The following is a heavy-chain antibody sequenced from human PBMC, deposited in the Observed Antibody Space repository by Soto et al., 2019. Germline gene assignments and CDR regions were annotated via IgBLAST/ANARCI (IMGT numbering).Heavy chain of an antibody. Sequence: GGSLRLSCAASGFTFSSYAMSWVRQAPGKGLEWVSAISGSGGSTYYADSVKGRFTISRDNSKNTLYLQMNSLRAEDTAVYYCAKAGNIFLTGYLHDAFDIWGQGTMAPV. J-gene: IGHJ3*02. CDR2: ISGSGGST. V-gene: IGHV3-23*01. D-gene: IGHD3-9*01. CDR3: AKAGNIFLTGYLHDAFDI. CDR1: GFTFSSYA.